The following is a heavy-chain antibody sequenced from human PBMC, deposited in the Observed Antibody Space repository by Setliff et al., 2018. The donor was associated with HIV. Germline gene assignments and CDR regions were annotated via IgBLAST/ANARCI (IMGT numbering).Heavy chain of an antibody. V-gene: IGHV4-38-2*01. D-gene: IGHD6-19*01. CDR2: IYYSGST. CDR3: ARRNSGWYDAFDI. J-gene: IGHJ3*02. CDR1: CYSISSGYY. Sequence: PSKTLSLTCAVSCYSISSGYYWGWIRQPPGKGLEWIGSIYYSGSTYYNPSLKSRVTISVDTSKNQFSLKLSSVPAADKAVYYCARRNSGWYDAFDIWGQGTMVTVSS.